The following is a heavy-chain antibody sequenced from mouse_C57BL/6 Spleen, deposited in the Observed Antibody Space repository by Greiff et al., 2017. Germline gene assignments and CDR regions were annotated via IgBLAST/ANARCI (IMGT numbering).Heavy chain of an antibody. CDR3: AREGSGYVFAY. CDR1: GYTFTSYW. CDR2: INPSNGGT. Sequence: VQLQQSGTELVKPGASVKLSCKASGYTFTSYWMHWVKQRPGQGLEWIGNINPSNGGTNYNEKFKSKATLTVDKSASTAYMQLSSLTSEDSAVYDCAREGSGYVFAYWGQGTLVTVSA. V-gene: IGHV1-53*01. D-gene: IGHD3-2*02. J-gene: IGHJ3*01.